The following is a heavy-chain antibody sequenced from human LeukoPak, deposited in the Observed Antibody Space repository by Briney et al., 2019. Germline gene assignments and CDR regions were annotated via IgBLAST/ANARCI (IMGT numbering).Heavy chain of an antibody. Sequence: SVKVSCKASGGTFSSYAISWVRQAPGQGLEWMGRIIPILGIANYAQKFQGRVTITADKSTSIAYMELSSLRSEDTAVYYCARDPGSYPKSGYFQHWGQGTLVTVSS. CDR1: GGTFSSYA. CDR2: IIPILGIA. D-gene: IGHD1-26*01. CDR3: ARDPGSYPKSGYFQH. V-gene: IGHV1-69*04. J-gene: IGHJ1*01.